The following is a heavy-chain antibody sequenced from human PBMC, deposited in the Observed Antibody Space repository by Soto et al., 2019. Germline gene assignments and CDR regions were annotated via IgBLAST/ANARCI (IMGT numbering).Heavy chain of an antibody. D-gene: IGHD5-12*01. J-gene: IGHJ1*01. CDR1: GFSLSATGMG. CDR3: VHRLLGRYVY. CDR2: LYWNGDR. Sequence: QITLKESGPTLVEPTQTLTLTCTFSGFSLSATGMGVGWIRQPPGKALEWLALLYWNGDRRYSPTLKSRLTITKDTSTNQVVLTMTNVDPVDTATYVCVHRLLGRYVYWGQGTLVTASS. V-gene: IGHV2-5*01.